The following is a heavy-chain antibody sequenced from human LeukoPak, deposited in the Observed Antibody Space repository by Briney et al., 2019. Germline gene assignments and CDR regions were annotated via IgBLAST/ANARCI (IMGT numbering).Heavy chain of an antibody. CDR1: GGTFSSYA. Sequence: SVKVSCKASGGTFSSYAISWVRQAPGQGLEWMGGIIPIFGTANYAQKFQGRVTITADKSTSTAYMELSRLRSDDTAVYYCARADSSGYYSYYYYYYMDVWGKGTTVTISS. V-gene: IGHV1-69*06. CDR3: ARADSSGYYSYYYYYYMDV. J-gene: IGHJ6*03. D-gene: IGHD3-22*01. CDR2: IIPIFGTA.